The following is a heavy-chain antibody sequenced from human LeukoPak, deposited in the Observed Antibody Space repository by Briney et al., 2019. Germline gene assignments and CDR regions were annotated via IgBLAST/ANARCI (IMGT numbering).Heavy chain of an antibody. J-gene: IGHJ3*02. D-gene: IGHD6-13*01. CDR3: ARARSWYSAFDI. Sequence: GGSLRLSFAASGFTFSSYEMNWGRQAPGRGLEWGSYISSAGSTIYYADSVKGRFTIYRDNAKNSLFLQMNSLRAEDTAVYYCARARSWYSAFDIWGQGTMVTVSS. CDR2: ISSAGSTI. V-gene: IGHV3-48*03. CDR1: GFTFSSYE.